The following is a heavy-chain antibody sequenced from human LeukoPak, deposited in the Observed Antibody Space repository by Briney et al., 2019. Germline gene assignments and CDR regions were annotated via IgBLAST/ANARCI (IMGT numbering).Heavy chain of an antibody. CDR1: GFTFSSYA. V-gene: IGHV3-23*01. CDR2: ISGSGGST. D-gene: IGHD2-15*01. J-gene: IGHJ4*02. Sequence: PTGGSLRLSCAASGFTFSSYAMSWVRQAPGKGLEWVSAISGSGGSTYYADSVKGRFTISRDNSKNTLYLQMNSLRAEDTAVYYCAKDSIVVVVAVQYYRLPSDDYWGQGTLVTVSS. CDR3: AKDSIVVVVAVQYYRLPSDDY.